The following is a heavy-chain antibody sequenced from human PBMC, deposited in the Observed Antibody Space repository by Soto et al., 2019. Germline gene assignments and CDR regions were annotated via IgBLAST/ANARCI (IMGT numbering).Heavy chain of an antibody. D-gene: IGHD3-10*01. CDR2: IAFSGHT. CDR1: GFTFSGYA. J-gene: IGHJ4*02. CDR3: ARADGSGNYHEYLFRF. V-gene: IGHV4-31*02. Sequence: QVHLVESGGGMVQPGKSLRLSCAASGFTFSGYAMHWVRQAPGKGLEWIGYIAFSGHTYYNPPLKSRVTISADTSKNQFSLKLSSVTAADTAVYYCARADGSGNYHEYLFRFWGRGTLVTVSS.